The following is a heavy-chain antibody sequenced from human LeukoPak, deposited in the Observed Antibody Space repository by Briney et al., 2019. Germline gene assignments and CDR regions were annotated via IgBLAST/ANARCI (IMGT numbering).Heavy chain of an antibody. CDR1: GFTFSSYA. J-gene: IGHJ5*02. CDR2: ISDNGGST. V-gene: IGHV3-23*01. D-gene: IGHD6-13*01. CDR3: AKDASSWPPNNWFDH. Sequence: GGSLRLSCAASGFTFSSYAMSWVRQAPGKGLEWVSAISDNGGSTFYADSVKGRFTISRDNSKNTLYLQVNSLRAEDTAVYYCAKDASSWPPNNWFDHWGQGTLVSVSS.